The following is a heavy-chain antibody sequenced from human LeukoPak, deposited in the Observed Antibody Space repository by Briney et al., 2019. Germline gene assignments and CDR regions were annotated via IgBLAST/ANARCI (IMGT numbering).Heavy chain of an antibody. Sequence: SETLSLTCSVSSGSIPPSSATYAWGWVRQPPGKGLEWIGSIYYSGTTYYNPSLKSRVTISLDTSKNEFSLKLSSVTAADTSVYYCARQVSHAFDVWGQGTMVVGSS. CDR1: SGSIPPSSATYA. CDR2: IYYSGTT. CDR3: ARQVSHAFDV. D-gene: IGHD3-10*01. J-gene: IGHJ3*01. V-gene: IGHV4-39*01.